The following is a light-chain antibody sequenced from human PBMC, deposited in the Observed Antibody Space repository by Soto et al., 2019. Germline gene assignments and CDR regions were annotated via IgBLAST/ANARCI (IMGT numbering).Light chain of an antibody. J-gene: IGKJ1*01. V-gene: IGKV1-39*01. Sequence: DIQMTQSPSSLSASVGDRVTITCRASQGISSYLNWYQQKPGKAPKLLIYAASSLQSGVPSRFSGSGSGTDFTRTISSLQPEDFATYYCQQSNTFGQGTKVEIK. CDR3: QQSNT. CDR1: QGISSY. CDR2: AAS.